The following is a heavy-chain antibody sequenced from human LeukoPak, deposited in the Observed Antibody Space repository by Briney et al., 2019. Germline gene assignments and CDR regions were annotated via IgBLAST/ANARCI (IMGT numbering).Heavy chain of an antibody. J-gene: IGHJ6*03. CDR1: GFTFYNYA. CDR3: AKDGVILAPGIYWYMDV. V-gene: IGHV3-23*01. CDR2: ISGGGHDI. D-gene: IGHD3-16*02. Sequence: GGSLRLSCAASGFTFYNYAMCWVRQAPGKGLEWVSAISGGGHDIYYADSAKGRFTISRDNSKNTLYLEMNSLRAEDTAVFYCAKDGVILAPGIYWYMDVWGRGTTVTVSS.